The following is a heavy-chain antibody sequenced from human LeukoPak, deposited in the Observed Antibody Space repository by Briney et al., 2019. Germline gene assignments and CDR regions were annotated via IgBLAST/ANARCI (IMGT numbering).Heavy chain of an antibody. Sequence: ASVKVSCKASGYTFTSYGISWVRQAPGQGLEWMGWISAHNGNTNYAQKVQGRVTMTTDTSTSTAYMELRSLRSDDTAVYYCARDQHYYDSSGYYQGRYFDYWGQGTLVTVSS. CDR2: ISAHNGNT. CDR1: GYTFTSYG. CDR3: ARDQHYYDSSGYYQGRYFDY. D-gene: IGHD3-22*01. V-gene: IGHV1-18*01. J-gene: IGHJ4*02.